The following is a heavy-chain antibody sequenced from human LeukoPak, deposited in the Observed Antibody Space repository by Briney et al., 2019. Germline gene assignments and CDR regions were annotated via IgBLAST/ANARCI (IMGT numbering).Heavy chain of an antibody. J-gene: IGHJ6*02. V-gene: IGHV3-9*01. CDR1: GFTFDDYA. D-gene: IGHD3-22*01. Sequence: PGGSLRLSCAASGFTFDDYAMHCVRQAPGKGLEWVSGISWNSGSIGYADSVKGRFTISRDNAKNSLYLQMNSLRAEDTALYYCAKDVGSGYYYVMGYYYYGMDVWGQGTTVTVSS. CDR3: AKDVGSGYYYVMGYYYYGMDV. CDR2: ISWNSGSI.